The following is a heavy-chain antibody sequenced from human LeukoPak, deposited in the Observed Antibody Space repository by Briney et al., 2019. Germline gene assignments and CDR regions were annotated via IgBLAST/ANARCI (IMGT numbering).Heavy chain of an antibody. D-gene: IGHD5-12*01. CDR1: GLTFRDYA. Sequence: GRSLRLSCTTSGLTFRDYAMNWVRQAPGKGLEWVGFIKSKGYGGTAEYAASVQGRFTISRDDSNGIAYLQMNSLETEDTAVYYCASDRWLRLGKFDYWGQGTRVTVSS. V-gene: IGHV3-49*04. CDR2: IKSKGYGGTA. CDR3: ASDRWLRLGKFDY. J-gene: IGHJ4*02.